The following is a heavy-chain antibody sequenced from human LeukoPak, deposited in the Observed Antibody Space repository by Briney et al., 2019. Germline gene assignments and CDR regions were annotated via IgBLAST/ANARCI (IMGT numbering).Heavy chain of an antibody. CDR3: ARGTYGDYSADY. CDR1: GFAFSIYS. V-gene: IGHV3-48*02. CDR2: IGTSIMTV. Sequence: GGSLRLSCTASGFAFSIYSMNWVRQAPGKGLEWASYIGTSIMTVYYADSVKGRFTISRDNARNSLYLQLNSLRDEDTAVYYCARGTYGDYSADYWGQGALVTVSS. D-gene: IGHD4-17*01. J-gene: IGHJ4*02.